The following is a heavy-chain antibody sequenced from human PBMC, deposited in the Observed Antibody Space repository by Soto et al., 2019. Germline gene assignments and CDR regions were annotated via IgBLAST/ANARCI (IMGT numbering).Heavy chain of an antibody. CDR2: IYYSGST. D-gene: IGHD3-9*01. V-gene: IGHV4-31*03. CDR3: ARGSIHYDILTGYPYYYGMDV. J-gene: IGHJ6*02. CDR1: GGSISSGGYY. Sequence: QVQLQESGPGLVKPSQTLSLTCTVSGGSISSGGYYWSWIRQHPGKGLEWIGYIYYSGSTYYNPSLKSRVTISVDTSKNQFSLKLSSVTAADTAVYYCARGSIHYDILTGYPYYYGMDVWGQGTTVTVSS.